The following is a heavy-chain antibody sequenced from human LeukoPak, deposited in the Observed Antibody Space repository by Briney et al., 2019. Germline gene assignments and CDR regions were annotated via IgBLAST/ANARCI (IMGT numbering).Heavy chain of an antibody. CDR2: ISAYNGNT. CDR3: ACLTTADAFDI. J-gene: IGHJ3*02. D-gene: IGHD3-22*01. Sequence: ASVKVSCKASGYTFTGYYMHWVRQAPGQGLEWMGWISAYNGNTNYAQKLQGRVTMTTDTSTSTAYMELRSLRSDDTAVYYCACLTTADAFDIWGQGTMVTVSS. CDR1: GYTFTGYY. V-gene: IGHV1-18*04.